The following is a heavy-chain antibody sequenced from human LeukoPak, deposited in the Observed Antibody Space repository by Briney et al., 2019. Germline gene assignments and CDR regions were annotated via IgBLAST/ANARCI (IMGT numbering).Heavy chain of an antibody. V-gene: IGHV4-34*01. J-gene: IGHJ2*01. CDR2: IKHSGST. CDR1: GGSFRDYY. D-gene: IGHD3-3*01. Sequence: SETLSLTCVVYGGSFRDYYWSWIRQTPGEGLQWIGGIKHSGSTDFNPSLKSRVTMSIDTSKNQFSLKLTSVTAADTALYYCARGILGKGYFDLWGRDTLVTVSS. CDR3: ARGILGKGYFDL.